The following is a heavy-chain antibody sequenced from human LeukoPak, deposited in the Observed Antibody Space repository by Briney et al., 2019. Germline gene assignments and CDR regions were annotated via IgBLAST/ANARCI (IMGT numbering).Heavy chain of an antibody. CDR1: GYSFTSYG. CDR3: AIQIGSDGAGNFDY. V-gene: IGHV5-51*01. J-gene: IGHJ4*02. D-gene: IGHD6-19*01. CDR2: SYPGDSDT. Sequence: GQSLKISCKGSGYSFTSYGIGWVSQMPGKRLDWMVISYPGDSDTRYSPSFQGQVTISADKSISTAYMQWSSLKASDTAMYYCAIQIGSDGAGNFDYWGQGTLVTVSS.